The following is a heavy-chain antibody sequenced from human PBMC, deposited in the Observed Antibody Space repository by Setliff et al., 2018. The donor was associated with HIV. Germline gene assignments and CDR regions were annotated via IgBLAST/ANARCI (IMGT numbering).Heavy chain of an antibody. V-gene: IGHV4-59*11. D-gene: IGHD4-4*01. Sequence: SETLSLTCTVSGASSSSHYWSWIRQPPGKAPEWIGYVYNSGTTKYNPSLKSRVTISVDKSKNQFSLKLSSVTAADTAVYYCASTHDYSNYYYYYYMDVWGKGTTVTVSS. CDR1: GASSSSHY. CDR3: ASTHDYSNYYYYYYMDV. CDR2: VYNSGTT. J-gene: IGHJ6*03.